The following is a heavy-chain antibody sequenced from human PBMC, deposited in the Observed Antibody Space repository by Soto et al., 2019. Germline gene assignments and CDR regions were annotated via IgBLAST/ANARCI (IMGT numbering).Heavy chain of an antibody. Sequence: QVQLVESGGGVVQPGRSLRLSCAASGFTFSSYGMHWVRQAPGKRLGWVAVILYDGTDKSYADSVKGRFTISRDNSKNTLFLQMNSLRAEDTAVYYCAREIIPNAYQFYGMDVWGQGTTVTVSS. D-gene: IGHD2-2*01. CDR3: AREIIPNAYQFYGMDV. J-gene: IGHJ6*02. V-gene: IGHV3-33*01. CDR2: ILYDGTDK. CDR1: GFTFSSYG.